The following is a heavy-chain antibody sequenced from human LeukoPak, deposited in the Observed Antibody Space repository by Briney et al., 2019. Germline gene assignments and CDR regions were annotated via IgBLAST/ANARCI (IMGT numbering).Heavy chain of an antibody. Sequence: SETLSLTCAVSGGSISTYYWSWIRQPPGKGLEWIAYIHYSGSTNYNPSFKSRGTISIDTSKNEFSLRLNSVTAADTAVYYCASSAGYSSSWYFYRESDAFDIWGQGTMVTVSS. V-gene: IGHV4-59*01. D-gene: IGHD6-13*01. CDR1: GGSISTYY. CDR3: ASSAGYSSSWYFYRESDAFDI. J-gene: IGHJ3*02. CDR2: IHYSGST.